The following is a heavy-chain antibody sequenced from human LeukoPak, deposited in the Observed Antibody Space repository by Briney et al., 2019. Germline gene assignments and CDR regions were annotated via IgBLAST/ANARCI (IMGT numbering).Heavy chain of an antibody. CDR2: MNPHSGKT. D-gene: IGHD6-19*01. V-gene: IGHV1-8*01. J-gene: IGHJ5*02. CDR1: GYPFNNYD. Sequence: ASVKVSCKASGYPFNNYDINWVRQATGQGLEWMGWMNPHSGKTGYAQKFQGRVTMTRDMSTSTVYMELSSLRSEDTAVYYCARAGYSSGWYENDWFDPWGQGTLVTVSS. CDR3: ARAGYSSGWYENDWFDP.